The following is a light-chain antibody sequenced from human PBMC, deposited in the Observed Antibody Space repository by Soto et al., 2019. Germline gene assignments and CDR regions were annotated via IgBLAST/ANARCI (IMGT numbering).Light chain of an antibody. J-gene: IGKJ1*01. CDR3: QQYSNWPRT. V-gene: IGKV3-15*01. Sequence: EIVMTQSPATLSVSPGERATLSCRASQSVGSNLAWYQQIPGQAPRLLIYGASTRATGIPARFSGSGSGTEFTLTISSLQSEDFAIYYCQQYSNWPRTFSQGTKVEIK. CDR2: GAS. CDR1: QSVGSN.